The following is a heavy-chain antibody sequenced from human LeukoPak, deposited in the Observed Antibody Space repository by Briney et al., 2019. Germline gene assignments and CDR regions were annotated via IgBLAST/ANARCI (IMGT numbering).Heavy chain of an antibody. CDR3: ARAATYDSIWGSYRYGDWFDP. V-gene: IGHV3-21*01. CDR1: GFTFSSYS. D-gene: IGHD3-16*02. CDR2: ISGSSRYI. J-gene: IGHJ5*02. Sequence: PGGSLRLSCAASGFTFSSYSMNWVRQAPGKGLEWVSSISGSSRYIYYADSVKGRFTISRDNAKNSLYLQMHSLRAEDTAVYYCARAATYDSIWGSYRYGDWFDPWGQGTLVTVSS.